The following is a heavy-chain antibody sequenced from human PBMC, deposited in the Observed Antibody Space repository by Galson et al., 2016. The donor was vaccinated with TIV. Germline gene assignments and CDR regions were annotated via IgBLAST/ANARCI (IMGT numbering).Heavy chain of an antibody. J-gene: IGHJ4*02. CDR1: GFTFTDYA. CDR2: VSYDGSNK. Sequence: SLRLSCAASGFTFTDYAIHWVRQAPGKGLEWVAVVSYDGSNKFYADSVKGRFTISRDDSNSTLYLQMKGLRPEDTAIYYCARDKASGIGVVADCWGPGTLVTVSS. V-gene: IGHV3-30-3*01. D-gene: IGHD2-15*01. CDR3: ARDKASGIGVVADC.